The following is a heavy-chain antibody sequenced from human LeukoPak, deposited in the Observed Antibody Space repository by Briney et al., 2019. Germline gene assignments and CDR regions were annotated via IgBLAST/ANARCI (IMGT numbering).Heavy chain of an antibody. V-gene: IGHV1-46*01. Sequence: ASVKVSCTASGYTFTSYYMHWVRQAPGQGLEWMGIINPSGGSTSYAQKFQGRVTMTRDMSTSTVYMELSSLRSEDTAVYYCARDTPEDDFWSGSDYWGQGTLVTVSS. CDR1: GYTFTSYY. D-gene: IGHD3-3*01. CDR3: ARDTPEDDFWSGSDY. J-gene: IGHJ4*02. CDR2: INPSGGST.